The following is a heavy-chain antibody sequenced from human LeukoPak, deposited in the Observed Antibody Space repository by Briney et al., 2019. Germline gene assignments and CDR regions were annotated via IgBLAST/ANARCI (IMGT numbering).Heavy chain of an antibody. J-gene: IGHJ3*02. Sequence: ASVKVSCKASGYSFVGYGITWVRQAPGQGLEWMGWFNPENGNTNYAQKVQGRVTMTADTSTSTSYMELRSLRSDDTAVYYCAISSAGAFDIWGQGTMVTVSS. CDR1: GYSFVGYG. D-gene: IGHD3-22*01. CDR2: FNPENGNT. CDR3: AISSAGAFDI. V-gene: IGHV1-18*01.